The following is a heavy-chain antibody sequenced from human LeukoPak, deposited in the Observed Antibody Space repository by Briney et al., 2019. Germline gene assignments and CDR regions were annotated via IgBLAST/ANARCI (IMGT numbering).Heavy chain of an antibody. Sequence: GASVKVSCKASGYSFTSYGITWVRQAPGQGLEWMGWISTYDGNANYAQKLQGRVTMTTDTFTITAYLELRSLRSDDTAVYYCARAPSGFTYGPGDHWGQGTLVTVSS. J-gene: IGHJ4*02. D-gene: IGHD5-18*01. CDR1: GYSFTSYG. V-gene: IGHV1-18*01. CDR2: ISTYDGNA. CDR3: ARAPSGFTYGPGDH.